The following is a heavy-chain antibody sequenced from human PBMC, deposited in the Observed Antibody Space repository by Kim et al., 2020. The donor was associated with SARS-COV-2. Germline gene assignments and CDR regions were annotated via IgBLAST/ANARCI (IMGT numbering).Heavy chain of an antibody. D-gene: IGHD5-18*01. CDR3: AKEDGYSYGSIPEY. CDR1: GFTFSSYG. J-gene: IGHJ4*02. CDR2: ISYDGSNK. Sequence: GGSLRLSCAASGFTFSSYGMHWVRQAPGKGLEWVAVISYDGSNKYYADSVKGRFTISRDNSKNTLYLQMNSLRAEDTAVYYCAKEDGYSYGSIPEYWGQGTLVTVSS. V-gene: IGHV3-30*18.